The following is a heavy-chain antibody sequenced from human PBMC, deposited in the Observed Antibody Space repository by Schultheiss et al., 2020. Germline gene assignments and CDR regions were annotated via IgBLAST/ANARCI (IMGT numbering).Heavy chain of an antibody. Sequence: LSLTCAVSGGSISSSNWWSWVRQPPGKGLEWVAVIWSDGSNKYYAESVKGRFTISRDNSKNTVFLQMNSLRAEDTAVYYCARDHALLYYMDVWGKGTTVTVSS. CDR3: ARDHALLYYMDV. D-gene: IGHD3-10*01. V-gene: IGHV3-33*08. CDR1: GGSISSSNW. CDR2: IWSDGSNK. J-gene: IGHJ6*03.